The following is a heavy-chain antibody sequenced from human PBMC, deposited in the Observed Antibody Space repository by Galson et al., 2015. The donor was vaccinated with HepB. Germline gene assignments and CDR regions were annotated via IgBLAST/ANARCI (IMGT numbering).Heavy chain of an antibody. CDR2: IWYDGSNK. J-gene: IGHJ4*02. Sequence: SLRLSCAASGFTLSSYGMHWVRQAPGKGLEWVAVIWYDGSNKDYADSVKGRFTISRDNPKNTLYLQMNSLRAEDTAVYYCARGAGYSSGWFGDYWGQGTLVTVSS. CDR3: ARGAGYSSGWFGDY. V-gene: IGHV3-33*01. CDR1: GFTLSSYG. D-gene: IGHD6-19*01.